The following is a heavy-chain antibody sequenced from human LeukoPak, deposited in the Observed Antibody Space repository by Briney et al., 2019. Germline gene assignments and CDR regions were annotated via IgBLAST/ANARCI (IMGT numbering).Heavy chain of an antibody. J-gene: IGHJ4*02. CDR2: IYTSGST. CDR1: GGSISSGSDY. Sequence: SETLSLTCTVSGGSISSGSDYWSWIRQPAGKGLEWIGRIYTSGSTNYNPSLKSRVTISVDTSKNQFSLKLSSVTAADTAVYYCARDHSVTTPSVWGQGTLVTVSS. D-gene: IGHD4-17*01. CDR3: ARDHSVTTPSV. V-gene: IGHV4-61*02.